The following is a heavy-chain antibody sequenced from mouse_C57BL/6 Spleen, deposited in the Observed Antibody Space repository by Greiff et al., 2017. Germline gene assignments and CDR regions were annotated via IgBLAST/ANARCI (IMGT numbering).Heavy chain of an antibody. CDR3: ASTYYNGSAWFAY. V-gene: IGHV1-39*01. J-gene: IGHJ3*01. D-gene: IGHD1-1*01. CDR1: GYSFTDYN. Sequence: EVQLQQSGPGLVKPGASVKISCKASGYSFTDYNMNWVKQSHGKSLEWVGEINPNYGTTSYKHKFKGQATLTVDNASSTAYMQLNSLTSEDSAVYYCASTYYNGSAWFAYWGKGTMVTVSA. CDR2: INPNYGTT.